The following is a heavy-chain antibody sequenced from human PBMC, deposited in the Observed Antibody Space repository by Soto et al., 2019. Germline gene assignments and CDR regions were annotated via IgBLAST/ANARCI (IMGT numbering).Heavy chain of an antibody. CDR1: GGSVSSGSYY. J-gene: IGHJ6*02. D-gene: IGHD3-3*01. CDR3: AGTSYDFWSGYYSYYYYGMDV. Sequence: SETLSLTCTVSGGSVSSGSYYWSWIRQPPGKGLEWIGYIYYSGSTNYNPSLKSRVTISVDTSKNQFSLKLSSVTAADTAVYYCAGTSYDFWSGYYSYYYYGMDVWGQGTTVTVSS. CDR2: IYYSGST. V-gene: IGHV4-61*01.